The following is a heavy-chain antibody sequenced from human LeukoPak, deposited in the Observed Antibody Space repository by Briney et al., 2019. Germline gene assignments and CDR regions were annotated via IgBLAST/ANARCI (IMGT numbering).Heavy chain of an antibody. CDR1: GFTFTSSA. J-gene: IGHJ6*03. CDR3: AAAAALRYFDGANMDV. Sequence: SVKVSCKASGFTFTSSAVQWVRQARGQRLEWIGWIVVGSGNTNYAQKFQERVTITRDMSTSTAYMELSSLRSEDTAVFYCAAAAALRYFDGANMDVWGKGTTVTVSS. V-gene: IGHV1-58*01. CDR2: IVVGSGNT. D-gene: IGHD3-9*01.